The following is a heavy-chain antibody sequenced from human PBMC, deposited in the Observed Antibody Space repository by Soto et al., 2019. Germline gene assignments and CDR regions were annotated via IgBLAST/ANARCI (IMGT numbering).Heavy chain of an antibody. V-gene: IGHV3-30*18. CDR2: ISYDGNNK. CDR3: AKDALPVGYRCYDH. D-gene: IGHD5-12*01. CDR1: GFTFRTHA. J-gene: IGHJ5*02. Sequence: QVQLVESGGGAVQPGRSLRLSCAASGFTFRTHAMHWVRQAPGKGLEWVAVISYDGNNKYYGDSVKGRFTISRDNAKNTLFLQMDSLKTEDTAVYYCAKDALPVGYRCYDHWGQGNLVTVSS.